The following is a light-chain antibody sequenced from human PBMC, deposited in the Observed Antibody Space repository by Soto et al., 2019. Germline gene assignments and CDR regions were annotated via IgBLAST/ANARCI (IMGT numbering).Light chain of an antibody. CDR3: QLYDTARST. V-gene: IGKV3-20*01. J-gene: IGKJ2*02. CDR1: QSVSTSF. CDR2: DSS. Sequence: EIVLTQSPGTLSLSPGERATLSCRASQSVSTSFLAWYQQKPGQAPGLLLHDSSDRATGIPDRFSGRGSGTDFTLTISSVEPEDLAIYYCQLYDTARSTFGQGTKLEIK.